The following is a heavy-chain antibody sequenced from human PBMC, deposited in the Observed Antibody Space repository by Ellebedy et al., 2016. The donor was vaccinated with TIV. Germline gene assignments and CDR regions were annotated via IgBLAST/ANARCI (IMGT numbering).Heavy chain of an antibody. CDR1: GGSIRSYY. CDR3: ARTYGSGSSTHYYGMDV. D-gene: IGHD3-10*01. V-gene: IGHV4-59*01. J-gene: IGHJ6*02. Sequence: MPSETLSLTCTVSGGSIRSYYWSRIRQPPGKGLEWIGYVYYSGDTNYKPSLKSRVSMSVDTSKNQFSLKLSSVTAADTAVYYCARTYGSGSSTHYYGMDVWGQGTTVTVSS. CDR2: VYYSGDT.